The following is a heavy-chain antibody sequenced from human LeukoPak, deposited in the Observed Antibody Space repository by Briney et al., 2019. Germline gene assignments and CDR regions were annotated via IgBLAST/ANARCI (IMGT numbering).Heavy chain of an antibody. CDR2: INPNNGGT. CDR3: ARVAGLCSAGSCGNWFDP. Sequence: ASVKVSCKASGYTFIGHYIHWVRQAPGQGLEWMGWINPNNGGTKYAPKFQGGVTMTRDTSISTAYVELSSLRSDDTAVYYCARVAGLCSAGSCGNWFDPWGQGTLVTVSS. V-gene: IGHV1-2*02. CDR1: GYTFIGHY. J-gene: IGHJ5*02. D-gene: IGHD3-10*01.